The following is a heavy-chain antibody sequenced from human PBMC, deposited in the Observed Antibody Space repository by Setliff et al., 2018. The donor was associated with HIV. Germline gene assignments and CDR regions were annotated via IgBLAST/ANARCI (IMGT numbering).Heavy chain of an antibody. CDR2: ISGRTTST. Sequence: GESLRLSCAASGFTFSSDTMNWVRQAPGKGLEWVASISGRTTSTYYTDSVKGRFTITRDNAKNSLFLQINSLRAEDTAVYFCVRGDSRDYWGQGTLVTVSS. J-gene: IGHJ4*02. CDR3: VRGDSRDY. CDR1: GFTFSSDT. V-gene: IGHV3-21*01. D-gene: IGHD3-10*01.